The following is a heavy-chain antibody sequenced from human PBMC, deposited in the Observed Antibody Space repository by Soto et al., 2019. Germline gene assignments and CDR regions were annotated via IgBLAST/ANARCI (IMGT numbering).Heavy chain of an antibody. CDR3: AHTWVLPFDY. V-gene: IGHV2-5*01. D-gene: IGHD2-8*01. Sequence: QITLKESGPTLVEPTQTLTLTCTYSGFSLRTTGVGVGWIRQPPGKALEWLGIIYWNDDKRYSPSLKNRFTLTSDISKSQVVLTITTMDPGDTATYYCAHTWVLPFDYWGQGTLVIVSS. CDR2: IYWNDDK. CDR1: GFSLRTTGVG. J-gene: IGHJ4*02.